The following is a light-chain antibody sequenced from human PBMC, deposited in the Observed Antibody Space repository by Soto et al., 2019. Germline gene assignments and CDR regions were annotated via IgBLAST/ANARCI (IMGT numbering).Light chain of an antibody. V-gene: IGLV2-11*01. J-gene: IGLJ1*01. Sequence: QSALIQPRSVSGSPGQSVTISCTGTSSDVGVYKYVSWYRQHPGKAPKLMIYDVIRRPSGVPDRFSGSKSGNTASLTISGLQAEDEADYYCCSYAGDYTFVFGSGTKVTVL. CDR3: CSYAGDYTFV. CDR1: SSDVGVYKY. CDR2: DVI.